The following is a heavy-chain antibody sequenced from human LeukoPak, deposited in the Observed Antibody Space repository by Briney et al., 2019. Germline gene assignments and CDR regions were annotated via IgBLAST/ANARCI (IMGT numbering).Heavy chain of an antibody. J-gene: IGHJ4*02. V-gene: IGHV3-48*03. Sequence: GGSLRLSCAASGFTFSIYEMNWVRQAPGKGLEWVSYITSSGTTIYYAASVEGRFTISRDNAKNSLFLQMNSLRAEDTAVYYCAKDRYYDSSGPWGYWGQGTLVTVSS. CDR1: GFTFSIYE. D-gene: IGHD3-22*01. CDR2: ITSSGTTI. CDR3: AKDRYYDSSGPWGY.